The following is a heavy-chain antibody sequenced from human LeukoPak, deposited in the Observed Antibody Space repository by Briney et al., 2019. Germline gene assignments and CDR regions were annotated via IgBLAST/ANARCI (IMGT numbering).Heavy chain of an antibody. CDR2: ITNDGSHI. V-gene: IGHV3-21*01. J-gene: IGHJ4*02. Sequence: GGSLRLSCAASGFPFSTYYMNWVRQAPGKGLEWVSSITNDGSHIYYADSVQGRFTISRDNAKNSLYLQMNSLRAEDTAVYYCARDGSPSGDCWGQGTLVTVSS. CDR1: GFPFSTYY. D-gene: IGHD1-26*01. CDR3: ARDGSPSGDC.